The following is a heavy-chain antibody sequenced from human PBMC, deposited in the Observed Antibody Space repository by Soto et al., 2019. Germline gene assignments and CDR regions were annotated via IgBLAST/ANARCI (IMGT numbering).Heavy chain of an antibody. V-gene: IGHV1-69*13. Sequence: ASVKVSCKASGGTFSSYAISWVRQAPGQGLEWMGGIIPIFGTANYAQKFQGRVTITADESTSTAYMELSSLRSEDTAVYYCALYCSGGSCYPLRPLSDYWGQGTLVTVSS. CDR2: IIPIFGTA. D-gene: IGHD2-15*01. J-gene: IGHJ4*02. CDR3: ALYCSGGSCYPLRPLSDY. CDR1: GGTFSSYA.